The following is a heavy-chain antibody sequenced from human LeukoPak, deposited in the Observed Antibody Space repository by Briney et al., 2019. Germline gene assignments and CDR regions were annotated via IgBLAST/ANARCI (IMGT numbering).Heavy chain of an antibody. CDR1: GFTFSSYS. V-gene: IGHV3-48*04. D-gene: IGHD4-17*01. J-gene: IGHJ4*02. CDR3: ARDTDTVTTILDY. Sequence: PGGSLRLSCAASGFTFSSYSMNWVRQAPGKGLEWVSYISSSSSTIYYADSVKGRFTISRDNAKNTLYLQMYSLRAEDTAVYYCARDTDTVTTILDYWGQGTLVTVSS. CDR2: ISSSSSTI.